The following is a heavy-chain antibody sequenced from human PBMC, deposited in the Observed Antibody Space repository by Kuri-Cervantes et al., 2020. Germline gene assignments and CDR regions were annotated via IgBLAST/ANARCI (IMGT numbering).Heavy chain of an antibody. CDR2: IWYDGSNK. Sequence: GGSLRLSCAASGFTFSSYGMHWVRQAPGKGLEWVAVIWYDGSNKYYADSVKGRFTISRDNSKNTLYLQMNSLRAEDTAVYYCAREHIVGATTRYYFDYWGQGTLVTVSS. CDR3: AREHIVGATTRYYFDY. D-gene: IGHD1-26*01. V-gene: IGHV3-33*01. CDR1: GFTFSSYG. J-gene: IGHJ4*02.